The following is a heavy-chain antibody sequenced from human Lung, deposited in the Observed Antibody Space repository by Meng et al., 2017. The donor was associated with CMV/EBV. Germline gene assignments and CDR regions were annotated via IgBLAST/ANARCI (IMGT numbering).Heavy chain of an antibody. J-gene: IGHJ4*02. V-gene: IGHV3-21*01. CDR2: ISSSSSYI. CDR1: RFTFSSYS. Sequence: GGSXRLXXAASRFTFSSYSMNWVRQAPGKGLEWVSSISSSSSYIYYADPVKGRFTISSDNAKSSLYLQMNSLRAEDTAVYYCAREGYYYDSGNYYYYFDHWGQGTLVXVSS. D-gene: IGHD3-10*01. CDR3: AREGYYYDSGNYYYYFDH.